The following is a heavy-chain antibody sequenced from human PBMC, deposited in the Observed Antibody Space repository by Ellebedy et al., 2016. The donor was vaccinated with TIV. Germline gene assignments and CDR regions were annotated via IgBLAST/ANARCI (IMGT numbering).Heavy chain of an antibody. CDR1: GGSISSYY. CDR2: IYTSGYT. Sequence: MPGGSLRLSCTVSGGSISSYYWNWVRQPAGKGLEWSGRIYTSGYTNYNPSLRSRVTLSFDTSKDQFSLKLSSVTAADTAVYYCARGDRRASMVIFDKWGQGTLVTVSS. D-gene: IGHD4/OR15-4a*01. CDR3: ARGDRRASMVIFDK. J-gene: IGHJ4*02. V-gene: IGHV4-4*07.